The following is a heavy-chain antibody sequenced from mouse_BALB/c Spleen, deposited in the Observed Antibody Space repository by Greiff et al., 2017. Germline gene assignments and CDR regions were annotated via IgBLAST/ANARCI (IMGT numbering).Heavy chain of an antibody. CDR1: GFSLTSYD. J-gene: IGHJ2*01. CDR2: IWTGGGT. D-gene: IGHD2-1*01. CDR3: VRDAGNYYFDY. Sequence: VMLVESGPGLVAPSQSLSITCTVSGFSLTSYDISWIRQPPGKGLEWLGVIWTGGGTNYNSAFMSRLSISKDNSKSQVFLKMNSLQTDDTAIYYCVRDAGNYYFDYWGQGTTLTVSS. V-gene: IGHV2-9-2*01.